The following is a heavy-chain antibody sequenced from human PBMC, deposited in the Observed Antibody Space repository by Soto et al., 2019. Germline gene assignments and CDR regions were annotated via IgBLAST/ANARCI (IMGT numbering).Heavy chain of an antibody. J-gene: IGHJ4*02. CDR3: ARSYSGYVDYYFDY. CDR2: IYYSGST. V-gene: IGHV4-59*01. CDR1: GGSISSYY. Sequence: QVQLQESGPGLVKPSETLSLTCTVSGGSISSYYWSWIRQPPGKGLEWIGYIYYSGSTNYNPSLKSRVTISVDTSKNQFSLKLSSVTAADTAVYYCARSYSGYVDYYFDYWGQGTLVTVSS. D-gene: IGHD5-12*01.